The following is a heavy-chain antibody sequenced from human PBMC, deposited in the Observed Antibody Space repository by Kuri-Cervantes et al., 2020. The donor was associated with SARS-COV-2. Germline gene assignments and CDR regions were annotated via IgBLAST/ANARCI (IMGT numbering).Heavy chain of an antibody. Sequence: SVKVSCKAYGGTFSSYAISWARKAPGQWLEWMGGTIPIFGTANYAKKFQGRVTMTRNTAISTAYMELSSLRSEDTAVYYCARGEIWGFYMDVWGKGTTVTVSS. CDR3: ARGEIWGFYMDV. J-gene: IGHJ6*03. V-gene: IGHV1-69*05. CDR1: GGTFSSYA. CDR2: TIPIFGTA. D-gene: IGHD3-16*01.